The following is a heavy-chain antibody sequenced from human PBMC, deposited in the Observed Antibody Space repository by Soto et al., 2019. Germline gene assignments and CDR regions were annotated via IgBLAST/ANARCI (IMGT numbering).Heavy chain of an antibody. Sequence: QVQLVQSGAEVKKPGSSVKVSCKASGGTFSSYAISWVRQAPGQGLEWMGGIIPIFGTANYAQKFQGRVTITADESTSTAYMELSSLSSEDTAVYYCARDRLMITFGGVGDGRWFAFDIWGQGTMVTVSS. CDR1: GGTFSSYA. J-gene: IGHJ3*02. V-gene: IGHV1-69*12. CDR2: IIPIFGTA. D-gene: IGHD3-16*01. CDR3: ARDRLMITFGGVGDGRWFAFDI.